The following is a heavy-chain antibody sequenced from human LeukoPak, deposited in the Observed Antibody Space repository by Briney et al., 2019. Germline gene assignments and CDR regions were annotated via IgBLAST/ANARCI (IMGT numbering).Heavy chain of an antibody. D-gene: IGHD3-22*01. Sequence: QSGGSLRLSCAASGFTFDDYAMHLIRKAPGKGLNCVSGISWISGSIGYPDSVKGRFTISRANAKNSLYLQTNTLRAEHMALYYCPKVVNDDSSASFDYWGQGTLVTVSS. V-gene: IGHV3-9*03. CDR2: ISWISGSI. CDR1: GFTFDDYA. J-gene: IGHJ4*02. CDR3: PKVVNDDSSASFDY.